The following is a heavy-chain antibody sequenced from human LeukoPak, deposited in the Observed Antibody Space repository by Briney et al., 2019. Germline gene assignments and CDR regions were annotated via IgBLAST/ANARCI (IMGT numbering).Heavy chain of an antibody. D-gene: IGHD3-22*01. CDR3: AKEYYYDSADAFDI. V-gene: IGHV3-20*04. CDR2: INWNGGST. Sequence: GGSLRLSCAASGFTFDDYGMSWVRQAPGKGLEWVSGINWNGGSTGYADSVKGRFTISRDNSKNTLYLQMNSLRAEDTAVYYCAKEYYYDSADAFDIWGQGTMVTVSS. CDR1: GFTFDDYG. J-gene: IGHJ3*02.